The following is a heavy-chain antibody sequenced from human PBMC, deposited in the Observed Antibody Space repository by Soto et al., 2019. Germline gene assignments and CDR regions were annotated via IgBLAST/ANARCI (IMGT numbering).Heavy chain of an antibody. V-gene: IGHV3-7*05. CDR1: GFTFSSYW. J-gene: IGHJ4*02. Sequence: EVQLVESGGGLVQPGGSLRLSCAASGFTFSSYWMSWVRQAPGKGLEWVANIRQDGSDKYYVDSVKGRFTISRDNSKNSLYLQMNSLRTEDTAIYYCASPQTWVGQRGDFDYWGQGTLVTVSS. CDR2: IRQDGSDK. D-gene: IGHD1-26*01. CDR3: ASPQTWVGQRGDFDY.